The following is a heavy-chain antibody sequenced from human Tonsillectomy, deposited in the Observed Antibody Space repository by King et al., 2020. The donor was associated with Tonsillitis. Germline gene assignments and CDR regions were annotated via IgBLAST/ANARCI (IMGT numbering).Heavy chain of an antibody. CDR1: GDPISSGRHY. Sequence: QLQESGPGLVKPSQTLSLTCTVSGDPISSGRHYWSWIRQPAGKGLEWIGRIYTSGSINYNPSLESRVTMSVDTSKNQFSLKLSSVTAADTAVYYCARGGEILTGGSLFDPWGQGTLVTVYS. V-gene: IGHV4-61*02. J-gene: IGHJ5*02. CDR3: ARGGEILTGGSLFDP. CDR2: IYTSGSI. D-gene: IGHD3-9*01.